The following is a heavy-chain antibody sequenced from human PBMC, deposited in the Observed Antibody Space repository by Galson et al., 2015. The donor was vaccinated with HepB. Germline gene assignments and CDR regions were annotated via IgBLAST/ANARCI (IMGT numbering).Heavy chain of an antibody. CDR1: EYSFTTYW. Sequence: QSGAEVTKPGESLKISCKGSEYSFTTYWIGWVRQMPGKGLEWMGIIYPGDSDTRYSPSFHGQVTISADKSISTAYLQWSSLKASDTAMYYCARQMIVGATRSNFDYWGQGTLVTVSS. CDR2: IYPGDSDT. D-gene: IGHD1-26*01. CDR3: ARQMIVGATRSNFDY. V-gene: IGHV5-51*01. J-gene: IGHJ4*02.